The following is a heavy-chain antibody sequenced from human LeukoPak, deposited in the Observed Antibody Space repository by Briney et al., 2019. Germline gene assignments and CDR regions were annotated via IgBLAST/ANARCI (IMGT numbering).Heavy chain of an antibody. CDR2: ISGSGGST. D-gene: IGHD5-12*01. Sequence: GGSLRLSCAASGFTFSSYAMGWVRQAPGKGLEWVSAISGSGGSTYYADSVKGRFTISRDNSKNTLYLQMNSLRAEDTAVYYCAKDRQWLRLSASDYWGQGTLVTVSS. J-gene: IGHJ4*02. CDR1: GFTFSSYA. CDR3: AKDRQWLRLSASDY. V-gene: IGHV3-23*01.